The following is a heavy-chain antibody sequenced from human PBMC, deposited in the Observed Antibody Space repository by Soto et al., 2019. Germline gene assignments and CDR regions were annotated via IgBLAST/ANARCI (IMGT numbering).Heavy chain of an antibody. J-gene: IGHJ6*03. CDR3: ERGAGSKYYGSGSSLTYYYYMDV. CDR2: MNPNSGNT. CDR1: GYTFTSYD. Sequence: VASVKVSRKASGYTFTSYDINWVRQATGQGLEWMGWMNPNSGNTGYAQKFQGRVTMTRNTSISTAYMELSSLRSEDTAVYYCERGAGSKYYGSGSSLTYYYYMDVWGKGTTVTVSS. D-gene: IGHD3-10*01. V-gene: IGHV1-8*01.